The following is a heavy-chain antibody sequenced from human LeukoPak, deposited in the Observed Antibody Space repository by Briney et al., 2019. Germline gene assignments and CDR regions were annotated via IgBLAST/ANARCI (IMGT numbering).Heavy chain of an antibody. CDR1: GRSIGRRNYY. D-gene: IGHD6-19*01. J-gene: IGHJ5*02. CDR2: VYYSGTT. CDR3: ASHLRYRSGWYNWFDP. Sequence: PSETLSLTCNVSGRSIGRRNYYWGWIRQPPGKGLEWIGSVYYSGTTHYNSSLKSRVSISVDTSKNHFSLKLNSVTAADTAMYCCASHLRYRSGWYNWFDPWGQGTPVTVSS. V-gene: IGHV4-39*02.